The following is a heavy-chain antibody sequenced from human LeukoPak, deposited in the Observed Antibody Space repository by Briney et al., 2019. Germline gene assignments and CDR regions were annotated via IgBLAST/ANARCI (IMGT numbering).Heavy chain of an antibody. J-gene: IGHJ6*03. CDR1: GGSISSHY. CDR3: ARSGERGYSYCLTHGFNYMDV. V-gene: IGHV4-59*11. Sequence: SETLSLTCTVPGGSISSHYWSWIPQPPGKGLEWIGYIYYSGSTNYNPSLKSRVTISVDTSKNQFSLKLSSVTAADTAVYYCARSGERGYSYCLTHGFNYMDVWGKGTTVTVSS. D-gene: IGHD5-18*01. CDR2: IYYSGST.